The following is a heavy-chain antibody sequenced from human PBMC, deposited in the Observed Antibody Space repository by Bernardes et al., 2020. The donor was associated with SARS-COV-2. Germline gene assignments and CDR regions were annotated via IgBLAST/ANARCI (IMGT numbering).Heavy chain of an antibody. CDR1: GYTFTTYY. J-gene: IGHJ3*01. CDR3: AAVTWSQRDDFDV. D-gene: IGHD1-26*01. CDR2: IHPNSGDT. Sequence: ASVKVSCKASGYTFTTYYMHWVRQAPGQGLEWMGWIHPNSGDTTYAQKFQGRVTITRDTSISTAYMELRRLTSDDTAVYFCAAVTWSQRDDFDVWGQGTMVTVSS. V-gene: IGHV1-2*02.